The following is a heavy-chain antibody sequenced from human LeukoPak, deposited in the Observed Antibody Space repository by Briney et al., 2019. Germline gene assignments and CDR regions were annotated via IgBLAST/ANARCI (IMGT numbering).Heavy chain of an antibody. V-gene: IGHV3-7*01. CDR3: AREDELDY. CDR2: IKQDGGEM. Sequence: GGSLRLSCAASGFTFSSYWMSWVRQAPGKGLEWVANIKQDGGEMYYLDSVKGRFTISRDNAKNSLYLQMNSLRAEDTALYYCAREDELDYWGQGTLVTVSS. CDR1: GFTFSSYW. J-gene: IGHJ4*02.